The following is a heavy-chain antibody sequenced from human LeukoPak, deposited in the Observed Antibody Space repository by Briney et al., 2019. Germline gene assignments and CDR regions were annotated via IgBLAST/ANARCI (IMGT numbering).Heavy chain of an antibody. J-gene: IGHJ4*02. CDR2: IRYDGGNK. CDR3: VKDPYGDYLRYFDY. D-gene: IGHD4-17*01. CDR1: GFTFSTYG. Sequence: GGSLRLSCAASGFTFSTYGMHWVRQAPGKGLEWVSLIRYDGGNKYYADSVKGRFTISRDNSKYTPYLQMNSLSAEDTAVYYCVKDPYGDYLRYFDYWGQGTLVTVSS. V-gene: IGHV3-30*02.